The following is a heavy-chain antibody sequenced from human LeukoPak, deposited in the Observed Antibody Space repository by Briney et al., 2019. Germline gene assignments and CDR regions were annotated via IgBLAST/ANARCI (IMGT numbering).Heavy chain of an antibody. CDR3: ARARAAAGTWFAYYYYGMDV. D-gene: IGHD6-13*01. J-gene: IGHJ6*02. V-gene: IGHV3-66*01. Sequence: GGSLRLSCAAYGFTVSSNYMSWVRQAPGKGLVWVSVIYSGGSTYYADSVKGRFTISRDNSKNTLYLQMNSLRAEDTAVYYCARARAAAGTWFAYYYYGMDVWGQGTTVTVSS. CDR2: IYSGGST. CDR1: GFTVSSNY.